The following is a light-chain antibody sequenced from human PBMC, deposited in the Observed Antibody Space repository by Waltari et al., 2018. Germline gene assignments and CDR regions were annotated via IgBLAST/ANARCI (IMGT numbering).Light chain of an antibody. CDR3: ATWDDSLNGL. Sequence: QSVLTQPPSASGTPGQRVSISCSGSSSNIGSKSVNWYQQVPGTAPKLPIYSTNQRPSGVPDRFSGSKSGTSASLAISGLQSEDEADYYCATWDDSLNGLFGGGTKLTVL. CDR1: SSNIGSKS. J-gene: IGLJ2*01. CDR2: STN. V-gene: IGLV1-44*01.